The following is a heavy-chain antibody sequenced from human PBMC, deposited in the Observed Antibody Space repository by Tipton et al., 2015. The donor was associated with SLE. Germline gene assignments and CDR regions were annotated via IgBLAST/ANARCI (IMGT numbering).Heavy chain of an antibody. D-gene: IGHD1-26*01. CDR2: TYYRSKWYN. CDR3: SRGRNSGFDL. V-gene: IGHV6-1*01. J-gene: IGHJ4*02. CDR1: GESVSSNGAS. Sequence: GLVKPSQTLSLTCAISGESVSSNGASWNWIRQSPSRGLEWLGRTYYRSKWYNDYAASVRSRITVNPDTSKNQFSLQLSSVTPEDTAVYFCSRGRNSGFDLWGQGSLVTVSS.